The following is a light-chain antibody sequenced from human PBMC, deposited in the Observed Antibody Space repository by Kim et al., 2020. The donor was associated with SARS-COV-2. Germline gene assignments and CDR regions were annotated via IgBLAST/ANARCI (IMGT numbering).Light chain of an antibody. CDR2: QDS. Sequence: SYELTQPPSVSVSPGQTASITCSGDKLGDKYACLYQQKPGQSPVLVIYQDSNRPSGIPERFSCSNSGNTATLTISGTQAMAEADYYCQEWDSSTAFFGGGTQLTVL. CDR1: KLGDKY. CDR3: QEWDSSTAF. V-gene: IGLV3-1*01. J-gene: IGLJ2*01.